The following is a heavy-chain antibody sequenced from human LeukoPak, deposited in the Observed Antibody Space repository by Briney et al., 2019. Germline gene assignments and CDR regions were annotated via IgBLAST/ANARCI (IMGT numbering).Heavy chain of an antibody. Sequence: GASVKVSCKASGGTFSSYAISWVRQAPGQGLEWMGGIIPIFGTANYAQKFQGRVTITTDESTSTAYMELSSLRSEDTAVYYCARDFPDYGDYPTDYWGQGTLVTVSS. V-gene: IGHV1-69*05. CDR3: ARDFPDYGDYPTDY. D-gene: IGHD4-17*01. CDR1: GGTFSSYA. J-gene: IGHJ4*02. CDR2: IIPIFGTA.